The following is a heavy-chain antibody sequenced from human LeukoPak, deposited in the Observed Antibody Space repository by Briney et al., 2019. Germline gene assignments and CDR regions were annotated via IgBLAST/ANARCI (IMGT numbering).Heavy chain of an antibody. CDR1: GGSISTYY. CDR2: VYYSGST. D-gene: IGHD5-18*01. V-gene: IGHV4-59*12. J-gene: IGHJ4*02. Sequence: PSETLSLTCTVSGGSISTYYWNWIRQPPGKGLEWIGYVYYSGSTNYNPSLKSRVTISVDTSKNQFSLKLSSVTAADTAVYYCARGRSKGYRASYIDYWGQGTLVTVSS. CDR3: ARGRSKGYRASYIDY.